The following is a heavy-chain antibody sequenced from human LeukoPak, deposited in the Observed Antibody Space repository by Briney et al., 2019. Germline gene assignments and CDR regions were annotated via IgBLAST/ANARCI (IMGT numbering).Heavy chain of an antibody. CDR1: GGSISSSSYY. CDR3: ARDTSNWSNYYYLDV. D-gene: IGHD6-13*01. Sequence: KSSETLSLTCTVSGGSISSSSYYWGWIRQPPGKGLEWIGSIYYSGSTYYNPSLKSRVTISVDTSNNQVSLKLSSVTAADTAMYFCARDTSNWSNYYYLDVWGEGTTVTVSS. CDR2: IYYSGST. J-gene: IGHJ6*03. V-gene: IGHV4-39*07.